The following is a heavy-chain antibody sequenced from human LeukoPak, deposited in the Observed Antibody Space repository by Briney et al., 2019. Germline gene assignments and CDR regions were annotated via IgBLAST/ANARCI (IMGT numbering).Heavy chain of an antibody. CDR2: ISCNSGSI. CDR1: GFTFDDYA. D-gene: IGHD6-19*01. Sequence: GGSLRLSCAASGFTFDDYAMHWVRQAPGKGLEWVSGISCNSGSIGYADSVKGRFTISRDNAKNSLYLQMNSLRAEDTALYYCAKDLSWAGTVYFQHWGQGTLVTVSS. J-gene: IGHJ1*01. CDR3: AKDLSWAGTVYFQH. V-gene: IGHV3-9*01.